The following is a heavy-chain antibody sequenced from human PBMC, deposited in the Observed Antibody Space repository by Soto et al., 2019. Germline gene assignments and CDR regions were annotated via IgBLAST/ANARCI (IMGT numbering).Heavy chain of an antibody. CDR2: IIPIFDTT. Sequence: SVKVSCKASVGTFSSSAISWVRQAPGQGLEWMGVIIPIFDTTNYAQKFQGRLTITADDSTSTAYMELSSLRSEDTAMYFCARGGYCSNGVCCRAVDHWGQGTLVTVSS. V-gene: IGHV1-69*13. D-gene: IGHD2-8*01. CDR3: ARGGYCSNGVCCRAVDH. CDR1: VGTFSSSA. J-gene: IGHJ4*02.